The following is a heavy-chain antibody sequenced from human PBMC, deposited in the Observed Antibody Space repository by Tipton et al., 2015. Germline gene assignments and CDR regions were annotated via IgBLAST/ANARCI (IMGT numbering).Heavy chain of an antibody. Sequence: TLSLTCTVSGASLSGGTYYWSWIRQPPGKALEWIGYIYHSGSTNYNPSLKRRVTISLDTSKNQFSLTLNSVTAADTAVYYCARDLEHGMDVWGQGTTVTVSS. CDR1: GASLSGGTYY. V-gene: IGHV4-61*01. CDR2: IYHSGST. J-gene: IGHJ6*02. CDR3: ARDLEHGMDV. D-gene: IGHD5-24*01.